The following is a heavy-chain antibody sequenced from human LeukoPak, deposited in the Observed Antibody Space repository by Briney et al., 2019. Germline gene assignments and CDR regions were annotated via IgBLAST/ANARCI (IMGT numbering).Heavy chain of an antibody. J-gene: IGHJ4*02. Sequence: RGSLRLSCAASGFTFSTYAMHWVRQAPGKGLEWVAVISYDGSSKYYADSVKGRFTISRDNSKNTLYLQMNSLRAEDTAVYYCAKAGNIRFDYWGQGTLVTVSS. CDR1: GFTFSTYA. CDR3: AKAGNIRFDY. CDR2: ISYDGSSK. D-gene: IGHD2/OR15-2a*01. V-gene: IGHV3-30*04.